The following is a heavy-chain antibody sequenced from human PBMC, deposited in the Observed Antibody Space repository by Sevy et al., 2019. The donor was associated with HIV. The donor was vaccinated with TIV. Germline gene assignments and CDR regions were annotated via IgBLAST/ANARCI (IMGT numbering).Heavy chain of an antibody. D-gene: IGHD2-15*01. J-gene: IGHJ4*02. V-gene: IGHV3-15*01. CDR1: GFTFSNAW. CDR2: IKSKTDGGTT. CDR3: TTDATRSAYCSGGSCQGY. Sequence: GGSLRLSCAASGFTFSNAWMSWVRQAPGKGLEWVGRIKSKTDGGTTDYAAPVKGRFTISRDDSKNTLCLQMNSLKTEDTAVYYCTTDATRSAYCSGGSCQGYWGQGTLVTVSS.